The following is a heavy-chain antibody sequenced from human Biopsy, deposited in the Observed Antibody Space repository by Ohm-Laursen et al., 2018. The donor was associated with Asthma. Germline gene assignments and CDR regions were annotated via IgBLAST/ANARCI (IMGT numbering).Heavy chain of an antibody. V-gene: IGHV1-2*06. D-gene: IGHD6-13*01. CDR2: INPNSGGT. CDR3: ARGQKSAGDRWFDP. J-gene: IGHJ5*02. CDR1: GYTFIGCH. Sequence: ASVKVSCKTSGYTFIGCHIHWMRQAPGQGLEWMGRINPNSGGTNYAQKFQGRVTMTRDTSTSTAYMEVSRLRSDDTAVYYCARGQKSAGDRWFDPWGQGTLVTVSS.